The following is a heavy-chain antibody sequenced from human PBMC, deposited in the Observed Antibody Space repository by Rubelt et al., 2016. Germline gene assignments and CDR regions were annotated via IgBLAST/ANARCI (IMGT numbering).Heavy chain of an antibody. CDR1: GLTFSNSW. CDR2: IKPDGSDR. V-gene: IGHV3-7*03. D-gene: IGHD4-17*01. CDR3: ARDRDSYGDFDY. Sequence: EVQLVESGGGLVQPGGSLRLSCAASGLTFSNSWMNWVRQAPGKGLEWVANIKPDGSDRYFVDSVKGRFTIPRDNAKNSLYRQRNSLRDDETAVYYCARDRDSYGDFDYWGQGTLVTVSS. J-gene: IGHJ4*02.